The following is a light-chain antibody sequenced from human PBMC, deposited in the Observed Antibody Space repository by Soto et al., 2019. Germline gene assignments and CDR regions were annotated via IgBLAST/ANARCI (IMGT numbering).Light chain of an antibody. V-gene: IGLV2-14*03. J-gene: IGLJ1*01. CDR3: ISYTDRQSYL. CDR2: AVS. CDR1: SSDIGSYNH. Sequence: QSALTQPASVSGSPGQSITISCSGTSSDIGSYNHVAWYQQFPGKSPKLMIYAVSDRPPGGSDRFSGSKSGITASLTISGLQTEDEADYYCISYTDRQSYLFGNGTKVTVL.